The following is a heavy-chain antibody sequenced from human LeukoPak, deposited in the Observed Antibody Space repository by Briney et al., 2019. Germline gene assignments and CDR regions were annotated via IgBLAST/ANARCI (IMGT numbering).Heavy chain of an antibody. CDR3: ARVEFGATRGGLDY. J-gene: IGHJ4*02. V-gene: IGHV1-2*02. Sequence: ASVTVSCKASGYTFTGYYMHWVRQAPGQGLEWMGWINPNSGGTNYAQKFQGRVTMTRDTSISTAYMELSRLRSDDTAVYYCARVEFGATRGGLDYWGQGTLVTVSS. CDR2: INPNSGGT. D-gene: IGHD1-26*01. CDR1: GYTFTGYY.